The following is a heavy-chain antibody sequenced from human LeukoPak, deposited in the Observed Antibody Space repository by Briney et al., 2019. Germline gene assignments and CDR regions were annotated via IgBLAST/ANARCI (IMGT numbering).Heavy chain of an antibody. V-gene: IGHV3-11*01. CDR1: GVSFKDYY. J-gene: IGHJ4*02. CDR2: INVNGGSM. Sequence: GGSLRLSCAASGVSFKDYYWSWIRQVPGEGLGWVSYINVNGGSMQYADSVKGRFTNSRDNPKNSVSLEMNSLRAEDTAVYYCARGSRMLADGSYYFDYWGQGTLVTVSS. CDR3: ARGSRMLADGSYYFDY. D-gene: IGHD5-24*01.